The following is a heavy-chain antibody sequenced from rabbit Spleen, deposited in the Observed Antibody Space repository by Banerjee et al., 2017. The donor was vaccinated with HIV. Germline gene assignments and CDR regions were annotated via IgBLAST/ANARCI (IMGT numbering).Heavy chain of an antibody. J-gene: IGHJ4*01. CDR2: IYPNSGST. D-gene: IGHD4-1*01. Sequence: QSLEESGGDLVKPGASLTLTCTASGFSLSKDWINWVRQAPGKGLEWIGIIYPNSGSTDYANWAKGRFTISRNTNLNTVDLQMNSLTAADTATYFCVKEVAGKFKLWGPGTLVTVS. CDR1: GFSLSKDW. V-gene: IGHV1S40*01. CDR3: VKEVAGKFKL.